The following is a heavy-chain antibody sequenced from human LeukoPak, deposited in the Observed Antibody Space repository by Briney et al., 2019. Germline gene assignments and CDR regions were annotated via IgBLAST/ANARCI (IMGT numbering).Heavy chain of an antibody. CDR1: GYTLTELS. D-gene: IGHD2-2*01. Sequence: ASVEVSCKVSGYTLTELSMHWVRQAPGKGLEWMGGFDPEDGETIYAQKFQGRVTMTEDTSTDTAYMGLSSLRSEDTAVYYCATDAPYGSSVRVFHAFDIWGQGTMVTVSS. CDR3: ATDAPYGSSVRVFHAFDI. CDR2: FDPEDGET. J-gene: IGHJ3*02. V-gene: IGHV1-24*01.